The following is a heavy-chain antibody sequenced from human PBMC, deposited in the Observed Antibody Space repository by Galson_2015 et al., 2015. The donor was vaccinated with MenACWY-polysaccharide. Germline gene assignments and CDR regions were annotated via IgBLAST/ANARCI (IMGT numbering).Heavy chain of an antibody. CDR1: GGSFSGYY. CDR3: ARGREGYNRNYFDY. J-gene: IGHJ4*02. Sequence: SETLSLTCAVYGGSFSGYYWSWIRQPPGKGLEWIGEVNHSGSTNYNPSLKSRVTISVDTSKNQFSLKLSSVTAADTAVYYCARGREGYNRNYFDYWGQGTLVTVSS. D-gene: IGHD5-24*01. V-gene: IGHV4-34*01. CDR2: VNHSGST.